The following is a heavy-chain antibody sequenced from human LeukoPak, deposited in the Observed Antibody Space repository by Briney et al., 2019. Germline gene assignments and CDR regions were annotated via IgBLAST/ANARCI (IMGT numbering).Heavy chain of an antibody. V-gene: IGHV3-23*01. CDR2: IGTNPAAT. CDR3: AKDLDSTGYYSYNY. CDR1: GLMFSHYA. J-gene: IGHJ4*02. D-gene: IGHD3-22*01. Sequence: PGGSLSLSCVATGLMFSHYAMNWVRQAPGKGLEWVALIGTNPAATHYPDSVQGRFTISRDNSRNTLYLQMNSLRVEDTAIYYCAKDLDSTGYYSYNYWGQGTLVTVSS.